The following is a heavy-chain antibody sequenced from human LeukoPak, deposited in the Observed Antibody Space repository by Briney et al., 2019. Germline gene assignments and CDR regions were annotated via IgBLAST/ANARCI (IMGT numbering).Heavy chain of an antibody. J-gene: IGHJ6*03. D-gene: IGHD1-26*01. CDR3: ARDVQVGASGLYYYYYMDV. CDR2: ISAYNGNT. Sequence: ASVKVSCKASGYTFTSYGISWVRQAPGQGLEWMGWISAYNGNTNYAQKLQGRVTMTTDTSTSTAYMELRSLGSDDTAVYYCARDVQVGASGLYYYYYMDVWGKGTTVTVSS. V-gene: IGHV1-18*01. CDR1: GYTFTSYG.